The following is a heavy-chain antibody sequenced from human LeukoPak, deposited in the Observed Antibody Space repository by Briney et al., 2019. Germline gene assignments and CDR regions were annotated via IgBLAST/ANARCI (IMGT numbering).Heavy chain of an antibody. J-gene: IGHJ4*02. Sequence: ASVKVSCKASGYTFTNYGISWVRQAPGQGLEWMGWISAYNGNTDYARSLQGRVTMTRNTSISTAYMELSSLRSEDTAVYYCARGIPFTYYYDSSGQSDYWGQGTLVTVSS. CDR2: ISAYNGNT. CDR3: ARGIPFTYYYDSSGQSDY. CDR1: GYTFTNYG. D-gene: IGHD3-22*01. V-gene: IGHV1-18*01.